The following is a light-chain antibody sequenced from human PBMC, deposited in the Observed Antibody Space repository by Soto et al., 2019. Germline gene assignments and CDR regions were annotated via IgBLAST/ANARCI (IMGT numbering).Light chain of an antibody. Sequence: NFMLTQPHSVSESPGKTVTISCTRSSGSIASDYVQWYQQRPGSAPTTVICGDNQRPSGVPDRFSGSIDSSSNSACLTISGLRTEDGADYYCQSCDASKSWVFGGGTQLTVL. CDR2: GDN. CDR1: SGSIASDY. CDR3: QSCDASKSWV. V-gene: IGLV6-57*04. J-gene: IGLJ3*02.